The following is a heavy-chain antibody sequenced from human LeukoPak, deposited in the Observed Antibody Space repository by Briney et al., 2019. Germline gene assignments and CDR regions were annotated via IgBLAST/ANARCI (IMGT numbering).Heavy chain of an antibody. D-gene: IGHD3-10*01. V-gene: IGHV3-74*01. J-gene: IGHJ4*02. CDR1: GFTFSSYW. CDR2: INSDGSST. CDR3: ARDGTLIRGVIDY. Sequence: GGSLRLSCEASGFTFSSYWMHWVRQAPGKGLVWVSRINSDGSSTSYADSVKGRFTISRDNAKNTLYLQMNSLRAEDTAVYYCARDGTLIRGVIDYWGQGTLVTISS.